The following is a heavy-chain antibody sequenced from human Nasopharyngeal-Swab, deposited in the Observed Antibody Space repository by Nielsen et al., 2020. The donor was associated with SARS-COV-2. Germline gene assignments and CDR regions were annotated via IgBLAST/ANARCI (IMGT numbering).Heavy chain of an antibody. D-gene: IGHD1-26*01. Sequence: VRQAPGKGLEWVAVIPYDGSNKYYADSVKGRFTISRDNSKNTLYLQMNSLRAEDTAVYYCARDWVGATNYWGQGTLVTVSS. V-gene: IGHV3-30-3*01. J-gene: IGHJ4*02. CDR3: ARDWVGATNY. CDR2: IPYDGSNK.